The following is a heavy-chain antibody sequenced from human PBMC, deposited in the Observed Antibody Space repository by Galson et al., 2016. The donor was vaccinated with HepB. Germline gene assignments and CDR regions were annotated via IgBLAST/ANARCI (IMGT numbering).Heavy chain of an antibody. V-gene: IGHV4-61*09. CDR3: AKEMQLR. CDR2: IYTSGTT. CDR1: GGSINSGDSY. D-gene: IGHD6-13*01. J-gene: IGHJ4*02. Sequence: TLSLTCTVSGGSINSGDSYWTWIRQPAGKGLEWIGHIYTSGTTKYNPPLKSRVTISLATSKNQFSLRLSSVTAADTAVYYCAKEMQLRGGQGTLVTVSS.